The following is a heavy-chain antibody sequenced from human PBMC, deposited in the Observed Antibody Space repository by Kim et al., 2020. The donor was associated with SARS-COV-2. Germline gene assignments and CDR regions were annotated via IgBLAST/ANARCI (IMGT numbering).Heavy chain of an antibody. J-gene: IGHJ4*02. D-gene: IGHD6-13*01. CDR1: GFTFSSYA. CDR3: AKLEQLARGAFDY. V-gene: IGHV3-23*01. Sequence: RGSLRLSCAASGFTFSSYAMSWVRQAPGKGLEWVSAISGSGGSTYYADSVKGRFTISRDNSKNTLYLQMNSLRAEDTAVYYCAKLEQLARGAFDYWGQGTLVTVSS. CDR2: ISGSGGST.